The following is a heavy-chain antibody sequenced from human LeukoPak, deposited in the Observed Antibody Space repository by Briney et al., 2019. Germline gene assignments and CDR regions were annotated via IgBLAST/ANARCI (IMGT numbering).Heavy chain of an antibody. CDR1: GYTFTGYN. D-gene: IGHD7-27*01. V-gene: IGHV1-2*02. J-gene: IGHJ5*02. Sequence: VASVKVSCKASGYTFTGYNMHWVRQAPGQGLEWMGWINPNSGGTNYAQKFQGRVTMTRDTSISTAYMELSRLRSDDTAVYYCARGDTDRYLGNFRFDPWGQGTLVTVSS. CDR2: INPNSGGT. CDR3: ARGDTDRYLGNFRFDP.